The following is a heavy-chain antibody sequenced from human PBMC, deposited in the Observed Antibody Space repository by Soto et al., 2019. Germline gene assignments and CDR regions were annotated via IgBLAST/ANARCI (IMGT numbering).Heavy chain of an antibody. CDR3: ARLGVTDGYDYVTHYVMAV. V-gene: IGHV1-18*01. Sequence: GASVKVSCKASGYTFTSYGISWVRQAPGQGLDWMGWISAYNGNTNYAQKLQGRVTMTTDTSTSTAYMELRSLRSDDAAVYYCARLGVTDGYDYVTHYVMAVCGQGTTVTVSS. J-gene: IGHJ6*02. CDR2: ISAYNGNT. D-gene: IGHD5-12*01. CDR1: GYTFTSYG.